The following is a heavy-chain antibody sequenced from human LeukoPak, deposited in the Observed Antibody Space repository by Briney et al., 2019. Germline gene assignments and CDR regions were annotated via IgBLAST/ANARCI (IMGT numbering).Heavy chain of an antibody. D-gene: IGHD3-22*01. J-gene: IGHJ4*02. CDR3: AVLKYPVV. V-gene: IGHV1-2*02. Sequence: ASXKVSCKASGYTFTGYYMHWVRQAPGQGLEWMGWINPNSGATNYALEFHGRVTMTRDTSITTAYMELSRLRSDDTAVYYCAVLKYPVVWGQGTLVTVSS. CDR2: INPNSGAT. CDR1: GYTFTGYY.